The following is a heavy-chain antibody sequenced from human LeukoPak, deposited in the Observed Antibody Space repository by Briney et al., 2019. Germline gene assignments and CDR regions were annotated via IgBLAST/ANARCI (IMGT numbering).Heavy chain of an antibody. Sequence: GEAPKTFCKSSGYNFTRYWNGLVRQVPGKGLELVVIIYPGDSDTRYSPSFQGQVTISAAKSISTAYLQWSSLSASATAMYYCARHYASREHYYYMDVWGKGTTVTVSS. J-gene: IGHJ6*03. CDR2: IYPGDSDT. CDR3: ARHYASREHYYYMDV. D-gene: IGHD3-16*01. CDR1: GYNFTRYW. V-gene: IGHV5-51*01.